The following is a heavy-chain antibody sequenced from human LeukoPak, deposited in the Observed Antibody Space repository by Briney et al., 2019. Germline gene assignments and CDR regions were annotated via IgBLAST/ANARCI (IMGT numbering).Heavy chain of an antibody. J-gene: IGHJ6*03. V-gene: IGHV3-9*01. CDR1: GFTFDDYA. CDR2: INWNSGSI. CDR3: AKEIMTAFHYYYMDV. Sequence: PGGSLRLSCAASGFTFDDYAMHWVRQAQGKGLEWVSGINWNSGSIGYADSVKGRFTISRDNGKKLLYLQMNSLRPDDTALYFCAKEIMTAFHYYYMDVWGKGTTVTVSS. D-gene: IGHD3-3*02.